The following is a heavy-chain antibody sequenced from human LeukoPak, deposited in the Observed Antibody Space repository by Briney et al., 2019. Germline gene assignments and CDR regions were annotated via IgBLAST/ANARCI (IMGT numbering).Heavy chain of an antibody. J-gene: IGHJ3*02. D-gene: IGHD4-17*01. CDR2: IRGSGVDT. V-gene: IGHV3-23*01. CDR1: GLTFNNHP. CDR3: GKDPNGDYIAAFEM. Sequence: GGSLRLSCAASGLTFNNHPMTWVRQAPGKGLEWVSAIRGSGVDTYYGDSVKGRFIISRDNSNNTLYLQLSSLRVEDTAVYYCGKDPNGDYIAAFEMWGRGTMVTVSP.